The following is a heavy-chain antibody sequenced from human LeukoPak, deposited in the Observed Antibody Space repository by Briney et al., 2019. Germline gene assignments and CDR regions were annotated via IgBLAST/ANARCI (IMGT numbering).Heavy chain of an antibody. J-gene: IGHJ4*02. V-gene: IGHV3-7*01. CDR3: ARDTMGATDY. CDR1: GFTFSSSW. Sequence: QAGGSLRLSCAASGFTFSSSWMSWVRQAPGKGLEWVANIKPDGSEKYYVDSVKGRFTISRDNAKNSLYLQMNSLRAEDTAVYFCARDTMGATDYWGQGTLVTVSS. CDR2: IKPDGSEK. D-gene: IGHD1-26*01.